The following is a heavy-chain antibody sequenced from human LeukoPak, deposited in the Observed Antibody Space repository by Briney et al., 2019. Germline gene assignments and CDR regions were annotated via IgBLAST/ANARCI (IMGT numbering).Heavy chain of an antibody. V-gene: IGHV3-23*01. CDR3: AKGSWYYDSSGYASNYYGMDV. CDR2: ISGSGGSP. D-gene: IGHD3-22*01. J-gene: IGHJ6*02. CDR1: GFTFSTYA. Sequence: GGSLRLSCVASGFTFSTYAMSWVRQAPGKGLEWLSAISGSGGSPYYADSVKGRFTISRDNSKNTLYLQMNSLRAEDTAVYYCAKGSWYYDSSGYASNYYGMDVWGQGITATVSS.